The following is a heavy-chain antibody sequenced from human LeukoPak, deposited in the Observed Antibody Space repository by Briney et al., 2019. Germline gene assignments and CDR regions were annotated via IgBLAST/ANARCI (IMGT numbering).Heavy chain of an antibody. CDR3: AKALTDELMSRSHYDFWSGYHPSVTVYYYMDV. V-gene: IGHV3-23*01. D-gene: IGHD3-3*01. J-gene: IGHJ6*03. CDR2: ISSSGGDT. CDR1: GFRFSSYA. Sequence: GGSLRLSCAASGFRFSSYAMSWVRQAPGKGLEWVSAISSSGGDTNYANSVKGRFIISRDNSKNTLYLQMNGMGAEDTAIYYCAKALTDELMSRSHYDFWSGYHPSVTVYYYMDVWGEGTTVTVSS.